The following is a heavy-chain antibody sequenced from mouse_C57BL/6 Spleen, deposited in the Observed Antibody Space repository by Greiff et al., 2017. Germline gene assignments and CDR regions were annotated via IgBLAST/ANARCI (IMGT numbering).Heavy chain of an antibody. CDR2: ISSGGSYT. CDR1: GFTFSSYG. V-gene: IGHV5-6*01. Sequence: EVKLMESGGDLVKPGGSLKLSCAASGFTFSSYGMSWVRQTPDKRLEWVATISSGGSYTYYPDSVKGRFTISRDNAKNTLYLQMSSLKSEDTAMXYCARPGDSYYFDYWGQGTTLTVSS. J-gene: IGHJ2*01. CDR3: ARPGDSYYFDY.